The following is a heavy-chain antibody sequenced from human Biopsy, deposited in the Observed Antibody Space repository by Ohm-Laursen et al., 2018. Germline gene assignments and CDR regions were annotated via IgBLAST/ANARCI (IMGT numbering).Heavy chain of an antibody. J-gene: IGHJ2*01. CDR1: GGSVNSDSSY. CDR3: ASAGYNPDWNFDL. CDR2: IYFTGRT. Sequence: TLSLTCAVSGGSVNSDSSYWSWIRQPPGKALEWIGYIYFTGRTSYNPSLKSRVTMSVNTSKKQFSLRLSSVTAADTAVYYCASAGYNPDWNFDLWGRGTRVTVSS. D-gene: IGHD5-24*01. V-gene: IGHV4-61*01.